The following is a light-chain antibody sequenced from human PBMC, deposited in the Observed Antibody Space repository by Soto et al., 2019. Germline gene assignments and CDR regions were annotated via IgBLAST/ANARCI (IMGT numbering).Light chain of an antibody. V-gene: IGKV3-20*01. J-gene: IGKJ5*01. CDR2: GAS. Sequence: EIVLTQSPGTLSLSPGERATLSCRASQSVRSSYLAWYQQKPGQAPRLLIYGASSGAAGIPDRFSGSGSGTDFTLTISRLEPEDFAVYYCQQYGSSPITFGQGTRLEIK. CDR1: QSVRSSY. CDR3: QQYGSSPIT.